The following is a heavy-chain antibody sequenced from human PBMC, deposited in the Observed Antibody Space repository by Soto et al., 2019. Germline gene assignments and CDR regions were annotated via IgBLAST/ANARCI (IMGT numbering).Heavy chain of an antibody. J-gene: IGHJ4*02. Sequence: EVQLLESGGGLVQPGGSLRLSCAASGFTFSSYAMSWVRQAPGKGLEWVSAISGSGGSTYYADSVKGRFTISRDNSKNTLYLQMNSLRAEDTAVYYCALWGSGWSFVDYWGQGTLVTVSS. CDR3: ALWGSGWSFVDY. D-gene: IGHD6-19*01. CDR2: ISGSGGST. V-gene: IGHV3-23*01. CDR1: GFTFSSYA.